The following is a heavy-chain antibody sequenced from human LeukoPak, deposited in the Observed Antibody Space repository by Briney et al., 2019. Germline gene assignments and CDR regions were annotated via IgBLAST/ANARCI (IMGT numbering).Heavy chain of an antibody. Sequence: PGGSLRLSCAASGFTFSSYWMHWVRQAPGKGLVWVSRINSDGSSTSYADSVKGRFTISRDNAKNTLYLQMNSLRAEDAAVYYCARDYYVSSAVDYWGQGTLVTVSS. V-gene: IGHV3-74*01. J-gene: IGHJ4*02. CDR2: INSDGSST. CDR1: GFTFSSYW. CDR3: ARDYYVSSAVDY. D-gene: IGHD3-22*01.